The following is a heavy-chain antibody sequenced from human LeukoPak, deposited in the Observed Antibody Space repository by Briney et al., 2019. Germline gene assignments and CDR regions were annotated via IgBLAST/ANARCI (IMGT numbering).Heavy chain of an antibody. CDR1: GGSISSSNYY. D-gene: IGHD1-26*01. CDR2: ISYSGST. J-gene: IGHJ4*02. Sequence: SETLSLTCTVSGGSISSSNYYWGWIRQPPGKGLEWIGCISYSGSTNYNPSLKSRVTISVDTSKNQFSLKLASVTAADTAVFYCARGRIGGNYWGQGTLVTVSS. CDR3: ARGRIGGNY. V-gene: IGHV4-61*05.